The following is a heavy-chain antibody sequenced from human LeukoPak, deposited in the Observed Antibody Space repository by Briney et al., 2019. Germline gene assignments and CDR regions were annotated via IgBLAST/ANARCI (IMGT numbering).Heavy chain of an antibody. J-gene: IGHJ3*02. CDR2: IYHSGST. V-gene: IGHV4-30-2*01. D-gene: IGHD2-2*02. CDR1: GGSISSGGYY. Sequence: PSETLSLTCTVSGGSISSGGYYWSWIRQPPGKGLEWIGYIYHSGSTYYNPSLKSRVTISVDRSKNQFSLKLSSVTAADTAVYYCARDPYTLHAFDIWGQGTMVTVSS. CDR3: ARDPYTLHAFDI.